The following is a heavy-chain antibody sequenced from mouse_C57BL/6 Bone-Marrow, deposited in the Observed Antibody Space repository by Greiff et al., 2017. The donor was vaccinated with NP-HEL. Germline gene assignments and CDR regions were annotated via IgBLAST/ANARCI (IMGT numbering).Heavy chain of an antibody. CDR1: GYTFTSYW. CDR3: ARDGYYVWFAY. J-gene: IGHJ3*01. D-gene: IGHD2-3*01. Sequence: QVQLQQPGAELVMPGASVKLSCKASGYTFTSYWMHWVKQRPGQGLEWIGEIDPSDSYTNYNQKFKGKSTLTVHKSSSTAYMQLSSLTSEDSAVYYCARDGYYVWFAYWGQGTLVTVSA. CDR2: IDPSDSYT. V-gene: IGHV1-69*01.